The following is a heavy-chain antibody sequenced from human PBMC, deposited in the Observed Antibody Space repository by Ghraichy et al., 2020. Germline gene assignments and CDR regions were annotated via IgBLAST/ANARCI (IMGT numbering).Heavy chain of an antibody. D-gene: IGHD6-6*01. CDR3: ARDFWDSSSANFDY. J-gene: IGHJ4*02. CDR1: GYTFTSYG. Sequence: ASVKVSCKASGYTFTSYGISWVRQAPGQGLEWMGWISAYNGNTNYAQKLQGRGTMTTDTSTSTAYMELRSLRSDDTAVYYCARDFWDSSSANFDYWGQGTLVTVSS. CDR2: ISAYNGNT. V-gene: IGHV1-18*01.